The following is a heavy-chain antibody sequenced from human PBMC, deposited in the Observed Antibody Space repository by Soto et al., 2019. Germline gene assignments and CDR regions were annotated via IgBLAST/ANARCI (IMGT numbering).Heavy chain of an antibody. J-gene: IGHJ5*02. V-gene: IGHV3-15*07. CDR3: AADLGRAYDSNNWFDP. Sequence: EVQLVESGGDVVKPGGSLRLSCAASGFIFSHAWFHWVRQPPGKGLELVGRVKNNGGATDYAASVKGRFTISRDDSKDTVYLQMSSLRTEDTAIYYCAADLGRAYDSNNWFDPWCQGTLVTVSS. CDR2: VKNNGGAT. D-gene: IGHD2-21*01. CDR1: GFIFSHAW.